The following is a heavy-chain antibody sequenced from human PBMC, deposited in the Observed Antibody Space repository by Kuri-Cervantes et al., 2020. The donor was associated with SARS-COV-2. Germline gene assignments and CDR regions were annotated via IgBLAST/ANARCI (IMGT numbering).Heavy chain of an antibody. Sequence: GESLKISCAASGFTFSDKWMSWVRQAPGKGLEWVANINQDGSEEFYVEPVKGRFTISRDNARNSLYLQMNSLRAEDTAVYYCARDCSSPYKYYYYYMDVWGKGTTVTVSS. CDR3: ARDCSSPYKYYYYYMDV. J-gene: IGHJ6*03. D-gene: IGHD6-13*01. CDR1: GFTFSDKW. CDR2: INQDGSEE. V-gene: IGHV3-7*01.